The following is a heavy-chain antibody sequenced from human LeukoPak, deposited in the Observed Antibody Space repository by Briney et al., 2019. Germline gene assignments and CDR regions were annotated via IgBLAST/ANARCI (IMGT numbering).Heavy chain of an antibody. D-gene: IGHD2-2*01. CDR1: GLTVSNHW. J-gene: IGHJ4*02. Sequence: PGGSLRLSCVASGLTVSNHWMSWVRQAPGKGLEWVANIKQDGSEKNCVDSVRGRFTISRDNSKNTLYLQMNSLRAEDTAVYYCAKDHQYGYFDYWGQGTLVTVSS. CDR3: AKDHQYGYFDY. CDR2: IKQDGSEK. V-gene: IGHV3-7*03.